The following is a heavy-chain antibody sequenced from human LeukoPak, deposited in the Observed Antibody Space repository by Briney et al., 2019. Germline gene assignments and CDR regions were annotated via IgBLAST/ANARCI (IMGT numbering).Heavy chain of an antibody. D-gene: IGHD3-10*01. CDR1: GFTFSSYA. V-gene: IGHV3-23*01. CDR2: ISGSGGST. J-gene: IGHJ4*02. CDR3: AREDSYYYGSGSYPFDY. Sequence: GGSLRLSCAASGFTFSSYAMSWVRQAPGKGLEWVSAISGSGGSTYYADSVKGRFTISRDNSKNTLYLQMNSLRAEDTAVYYCAREDSYYYGSGSYPFDYWGQGTLVTVSS.